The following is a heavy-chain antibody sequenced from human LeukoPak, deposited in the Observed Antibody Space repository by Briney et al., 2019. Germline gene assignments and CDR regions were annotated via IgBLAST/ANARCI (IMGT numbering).Heavy chain of an antibody. D-gene: IGHD3-10*01. CDR1: GFTFSSYA. V-gene: IGHV3-23*01. CDR2: ISGSGGST. J-gene: IGHJ4*02. CDR3: AREDSYYYGSGSYPFDY. Sequence: GGSLRLSCAASGFTFSSYAMSWVRQAPGKGLEWVSAISGSGGSTYYADSVKGRFTISRDNSKNTLYLQMNSLRAEDTAVYYCAREDSYYYGSGSYPFDYWGQGTLVTVSS.